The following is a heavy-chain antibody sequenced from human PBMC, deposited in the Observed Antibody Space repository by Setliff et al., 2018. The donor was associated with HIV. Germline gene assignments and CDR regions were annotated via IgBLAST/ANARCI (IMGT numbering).Heavy chain of an antibody. J-gene: IGHJ4*02. CDR2: ISGSGGST. CDR1: GFTFSSYA. CDR3: ASSPSWGTYRYGLDY. V-gene: IGHV3-23*01. Sequence: GGSLRLSCAASGFTFSSYAMSWVRQAPGKGLEWVSTISGSGGSTYYADSVKGRFTISRDNSKNTLYLQMNSLRVEDTAVYYCASSPSWGTYRYGLDYWGQGTLVTVSS. D-gene: IGHD3-16*02.